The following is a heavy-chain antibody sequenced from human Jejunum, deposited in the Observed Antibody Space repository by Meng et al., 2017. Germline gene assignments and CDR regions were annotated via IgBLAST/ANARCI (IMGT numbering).Heavy chain of an antibody. CDR2: INSNTGNP. CDR3: ARVGPDSSGWYFDY. CDR1: GYTFRSYA. V-gene: IGHV7-4-1*02. J-gene: IGHJ4*02. Sequence: QVQLVQSGSELKKPGASVKVSCMASGYTFRSYAMNWVRQAHGQGLEWMGWINSNTGNPTYAQGFTGRFVFSLDTSVSTAYLQISSLKAEDSAVYYCARVGPDSSGWYFDYWGQGTLVTVSS. D-gene: IGHD6-19*01.